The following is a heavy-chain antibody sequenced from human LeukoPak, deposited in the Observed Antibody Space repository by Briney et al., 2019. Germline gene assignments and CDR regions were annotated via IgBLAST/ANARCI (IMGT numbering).Heavy chain of an antibody. Sequence: GGSLRLSCAASGFTFSNAWMNWVRQAPGKGLEWVGRIKSKTDGGTTDYAAPVKGRFTISRDDSKNTLYLQMNSLKTEDTAVYYCARGGDYALRDAFDIWGQGTMVTVSS. J-gene: IGHJ3*02. CDR1: GFTFSNAW. V-gene: IGHV3-15*07. CDR2: IKSKTDGGTT. D-gene: IGHD2-21*02. CDR3: ARGGDYALRDAFDI.